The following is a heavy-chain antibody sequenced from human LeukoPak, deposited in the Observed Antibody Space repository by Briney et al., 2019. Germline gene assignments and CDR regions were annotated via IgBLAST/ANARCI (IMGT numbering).Heavy chain of an antibody. CDR3: ARLDYGDYGGNDY. V-gene: IGHV1-69*13. CDR1: GGTFSSYA. J-gene: IGHJ4*02. Sequence: SVKVPCKASGGTFSSYAISWVRQAPGQGLEWMGGIIPIFGTANYAQKFQGRVTITADESTSTAYMELSSLRSEDTAVYYCARLDYGDYGGNDYWGQGTLVTVSS. CDR2: IIPIFGTA. D-gene: IGHD4-17*01.